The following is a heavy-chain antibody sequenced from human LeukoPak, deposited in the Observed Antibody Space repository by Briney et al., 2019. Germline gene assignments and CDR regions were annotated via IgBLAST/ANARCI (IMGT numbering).Heavy chain of an antibody. V-gene: IGHV4-31*03. CDR3: ARSIRVCSSTSCYSPWDDTGDWFDP. CDR1: GGSISSGGYY. J-gene: IGHJ5*02. D-gene: IGHD2-2*01. Sequence: SETLSLTCTVSGGSISSGGYYWSWIRQHPGKGLEWIGYIYYSGSTYYNPPLKSRVTISVDTSKNQFSLKLSSVTAADTAVYYCARSIRVCSSTSCYSPWDDTGDWFDPWGQGTLVTVSS. CDR2: IYYSGST.